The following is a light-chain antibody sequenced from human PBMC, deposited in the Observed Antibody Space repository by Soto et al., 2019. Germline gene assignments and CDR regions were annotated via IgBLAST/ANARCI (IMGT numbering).Light chain of an antibody. CDR3: LLSYSGALV. CDR1: IGAVTSGHY. CDR2: DTS. J-gene: IGLJ2*01. Sequence: QAVVTQEPSLTVSPGETVTLTCGSSIGAVTSGHYPYWFQQQPGQAPRTLIYDTSNKHSWTPARFSGSLLGGKAALTLSGAQPEDESDYYCLLSYSGALVIGGGTKLTVL. V-gene: IGLV7-46*01.